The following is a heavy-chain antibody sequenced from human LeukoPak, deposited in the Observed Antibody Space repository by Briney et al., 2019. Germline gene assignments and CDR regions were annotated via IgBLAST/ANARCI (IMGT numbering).Heavy chain of an antibody. CDR2: FDPEDGET. CDR1: GYTLTELS. V-gene: IGHV1-24*01. Sequence: ASVKVSCKVSGYTLTELSMHWVGQAPGKGLEWMGGFDPEDGETIYAQKFQGRVTITADESTSTAYMELSSLRSEDTAVYYCARDNLGDIVVVPAAIGAFDIWGQGTMVTVSS. J-gene: IGHJ3*02. D-gene: IGHD2-2*01. CDR3: ARDNLGDIVVVPAAIGAFDI.